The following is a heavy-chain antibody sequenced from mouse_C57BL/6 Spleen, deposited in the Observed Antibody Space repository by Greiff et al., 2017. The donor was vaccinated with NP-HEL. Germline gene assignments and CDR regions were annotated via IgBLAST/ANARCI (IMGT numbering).Heavy chain of an antibody. J-gene: IGHJ2*01. CDR1: GYTFTSYW. V-gene: IGHV1-69*01. CDR2: IDPSDSYT. D-gene: IGHD4-1*01. Sequence: VQLQQSGAELVMPGASVKLSCKASGYTFTSYWMHWVKQRPGQGLEWIGEIDPSDSYTNYNQKFKGKSTLTVDKSSSTAYMQLSSLTSEDSAVYYCARGGTSGPFDYWGQGTTLTVSS. CDR3: ARGGTSGPFDY.